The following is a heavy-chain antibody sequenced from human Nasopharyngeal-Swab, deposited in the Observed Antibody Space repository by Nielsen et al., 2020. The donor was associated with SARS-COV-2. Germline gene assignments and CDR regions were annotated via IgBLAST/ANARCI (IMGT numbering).Heavy chain of an antibody. D-gene: IGHD3-16*02. Sequence: KVSCKGSGYSFTSYWIGWVRQMPGKGLEWMGIIYPGDSDTRYSPSFQGQVTISADKSISTAYLQWSSLKASDTAMYYCARRLMITFGGVIVTGAFDIWGQGTMVTVSS. CDR3: ARRLMITFGGVIVTGAFDI. CDR2: IYPGDSDT. CDR1: GYSFTSYW. V-gene: IGHV5-51*01. J-gene: IGHJ3*02.